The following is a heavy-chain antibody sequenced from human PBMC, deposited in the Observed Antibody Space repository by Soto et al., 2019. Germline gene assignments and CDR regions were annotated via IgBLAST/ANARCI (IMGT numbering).Heavy chain of an antibody. Sequence: QVQLVQSGAEVKKPGSSVKVSCKASGGTFSSYTISWVRQAPGQGLEWMGRIIPILGIANYAQKFQGRVTITAEKSTSTAYMELSSLRSEDTAVYYCARDIAVAGTRGGWGQGTLVTVSS. CDR3: ARDIAVAGTRGG. D-gene: IGHD6-19*01. CDR2: IIPILGIA. J-gene: IGHJ4*02. CDR1: GGTFSSYT. V-gene: IGHV1-69*08.